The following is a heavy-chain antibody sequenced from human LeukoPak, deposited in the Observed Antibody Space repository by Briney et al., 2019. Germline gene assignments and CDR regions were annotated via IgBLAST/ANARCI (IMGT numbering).Heavy chain of an antibody. CDR3: ARQIGYCSSTSCYTIYGMDV. CDR1: GYTFTSYG. CDR2: ISAYNGNT. J-gene: IGHJ6*02. Sequence: ASVKVSCKASGYTFTSYGISWVRQAPGQGLEWMGWISAYNGNTNYAQKLQGRVTMTTDTSTSTAYMELSSLRSEDTAVYYCARQIGYCSSTSCYTIYGMDVWGQGTTVTVSS. V-gene: IGHV1-18*01. D-gene: IGHD2-2*02.